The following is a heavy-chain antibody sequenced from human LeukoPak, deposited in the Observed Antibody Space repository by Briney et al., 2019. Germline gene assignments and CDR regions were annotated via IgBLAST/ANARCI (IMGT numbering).Heavy chain of an antibody. Sequence: SETLSLTCTVSGGSISSGGYSWSWIRQPPGKGLEWIGYIYHSGSTYYNPSLKSRVTISVDRSKNQFSLKLSSVTAADTAVYYCARSGSYYKNWFDPWGQGTLVTVSS. CDR3: ARSGSYYKNWFDP. V-gene: IGHV4-30-2*01. CDR2: IYHSGST. D-gene: IGHD3-10*01. J-gene: IGHJ5*02. CDR1: GGSISSGGYS.